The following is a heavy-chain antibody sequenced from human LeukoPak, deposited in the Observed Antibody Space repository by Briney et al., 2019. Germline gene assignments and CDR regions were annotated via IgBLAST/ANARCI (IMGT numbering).Heavy chain of an antibody. CDR1: GYTLTELS. D-gene: IGHD3-22*01. CDR3: AISPHYYDSLDGSFDI. CDR2: FDPEDGET. J-gene: IGHJ3*02. Sequence: ASVKASGKVSGYTLTELSMHSGRQAAGKGLEGRGGFDPEDGETIYAQKFQGRVTMTEETSTDTAYIELRSLRSEDTAVYYCAISPHYYDSLDGSFDIWGQGTMVTVSS. V-gene: IGHV1-24*01.